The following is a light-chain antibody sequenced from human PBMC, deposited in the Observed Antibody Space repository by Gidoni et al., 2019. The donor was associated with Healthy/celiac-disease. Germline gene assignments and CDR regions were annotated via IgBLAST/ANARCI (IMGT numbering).Light chain of an antibody. V-gene: IGLV3-1*01. CDR3: QAWDSSTVV. CDR1: KLGDKY. CDR2: QDS. J-gene: IGLJ2*01. Sequence: ELTQPPPVSGSPGPTASITCSGDKLGDKYACWYQQKPGPSPVLVIYQDSKRPSGIPERFSGSNSGNTATLTISGTQAMDEADYYCQAWDSSTVVFGGGTKLTVL.